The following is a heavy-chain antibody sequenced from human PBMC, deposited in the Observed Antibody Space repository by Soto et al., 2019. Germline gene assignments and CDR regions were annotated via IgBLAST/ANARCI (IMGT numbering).Heavy chain of an antibody. Sequence: QVQLVQSGAEVKKPGASVKVSCKASGYDFSSYGISWVRQAPGQGLEWMGWISASNGNRDYAQQFQGRVTMTSDTSRTTAYMELRSLRSDDTAVYYCGRDPQRNDYWGQGTLVNVSS. D-gene: IGHD2-2*01. J-gene: IGHJ4*02. CDR1: GYDFSSYG. CDR3: GRDPQRNDY. V-gene: IGHV1-18*04. CDR2: ISASNGNR.